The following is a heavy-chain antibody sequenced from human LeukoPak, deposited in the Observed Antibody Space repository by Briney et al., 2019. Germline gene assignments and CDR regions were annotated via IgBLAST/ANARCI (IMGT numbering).Heavy chain of an antibody. Sequence: GGSLRLSCAASGFTFDDYAMHWVRQAPGKGLEWVSLISGDGGSTYYADSVKGRFTISRDNSENSLYLQMNSLRTEDTALYYCAKGSNSGSYYAYPDYWGQGTLVTVSS. D-gene: IGHD1-26*01. CDR2: ISGDGGST. CDR1: GFTFDDYA. V-gene: IGHV3-43*02. J-gene: IGHJ4*02. CDR3: AKGSNSGSYYAYPDY.